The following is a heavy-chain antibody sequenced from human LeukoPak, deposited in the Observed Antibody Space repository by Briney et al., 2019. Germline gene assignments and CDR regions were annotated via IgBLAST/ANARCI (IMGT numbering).Heavy chain of an antibody. V-gene: IGHV4-39*07. CDR3: ARLGSGSPGEYYFDY. J-gene: IGHJ4*02. CDR2: IYYSGST. D-gene: IGHD1-26*01. Sequence: NASETLSLTCTVSGAPFRSSKYNWAWFRKPPGKGLEGFGSIYYSGSTYYNPSLKSRITISIDTSKNQFSLKLYSVTAADTAVYYCARLGSGSPGEYYFDYWGQGTLVTVSS. CDR1: GAPFRSSKYN.